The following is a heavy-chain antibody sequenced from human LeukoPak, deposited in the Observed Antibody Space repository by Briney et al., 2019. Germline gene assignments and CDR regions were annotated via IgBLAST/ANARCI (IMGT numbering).Heavy chain of an antibody. CDR3: ARDGDFSSGWYWGVFDL. CDR1: GFTFSNYE. Sequence: GGSLRLSCAASGFTFSNYEMNWLRQAPWKGLEWVSYITSSGSAMYYTDSVKGRFTISRDNAKKSLYLQMDSLSAEDTAVYYCARDGDFSSGWYWGVFDLWGQGTPVTVSS. CDR2: ITSSGSAM. D-gene: IGHD6-19*01. J-gene: IGHJ4*02. V-gene: IGHV3-48*03.